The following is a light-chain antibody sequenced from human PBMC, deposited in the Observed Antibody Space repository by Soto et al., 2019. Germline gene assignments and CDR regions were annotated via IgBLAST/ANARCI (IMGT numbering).Light chain of an antibody. CDR1: NSDVGGYNY. CDR3: ASYTSDSTRV. J-gene: IGLJ3*02. V-gene: IGLV2-14*01. CDR2: EVT. Sequence: QSALTQPASVSGSPGQSITISCTGTNSDVGGYNYVSWYQQHPGKAPKLMIYEVTNRPSGVSNRFSGSKSGNTASLTISGLQVEDEADYYCASYTSDSTRVFGGGTQLTVL.